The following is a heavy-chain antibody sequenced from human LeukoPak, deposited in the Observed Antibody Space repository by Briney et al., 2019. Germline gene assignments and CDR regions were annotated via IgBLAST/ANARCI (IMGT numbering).Heavy chain of an antibody. CDR1: GFTLSSYW. CDR2: IKQGGSEK. Sequence: GGSLRLSCAASGFTLSSYWMSWVRQAPGKGLEWVANIKQGGSEKYYVDSVKGRFTTSRDNAKNSLYLQMNSLRAEDTAVYYCARDLPDTVVEYMDVWGKGTTVTVSS. D-gene: IGHD4-23*01. J-gene: IGHJ6*03. V-gene: IGHV3-7*01. CDR3: ARDLPDTVVEYMDV.